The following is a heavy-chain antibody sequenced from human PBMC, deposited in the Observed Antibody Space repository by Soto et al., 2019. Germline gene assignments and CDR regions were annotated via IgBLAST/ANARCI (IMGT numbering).Heavy chain of an antibody. Sequence: EVQLVESGGGLVQPGGSLRLSCAASGFTFSSYVINWVRQAPGKGLEWVSYISISSSTRYYAGSVRGRFTISRDNAKKSLSRQMNSVRDEDTAVYYCARGGGFFDYWGQGTLVTVSS. CDR1: GFTFSSYV. CDR3: ARGGGFFDY. V-gene: IGHV3-48*02. CDR2: ISISSSTR. J-gene: IGHJ4*02.